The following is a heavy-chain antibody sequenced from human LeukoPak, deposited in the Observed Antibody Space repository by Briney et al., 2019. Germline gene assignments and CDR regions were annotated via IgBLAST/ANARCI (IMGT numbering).Heavy chain of an antibody. CDR3: ARVGPSAPLYGDYGNYFDY. CDR2: IIPIFGTA. CDR1: GGTFSSYA. Sequence: SVKVSCKASGGTFSSYAISWVRQAPGQGLEWMGGIIPIFGTANYAQKFQGRVTITADESTSTAYMELSSLGSEDTAVYYCARVGPSAPLYGDYGNYFDYWGQGTLVTVSS. V-gene: IGHV1-69*01. D-gene: IGHD4-17*01. J-gene: IGHJ4*02.